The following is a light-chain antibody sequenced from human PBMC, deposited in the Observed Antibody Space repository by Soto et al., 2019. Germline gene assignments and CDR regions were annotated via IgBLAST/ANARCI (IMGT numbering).Light chain of an antibody. CDR3: QQYGSSPFT. J-gene: IGKJ3*01. CDR2: KAS. Sequence: DIQITQSPSTLSASVGDRVTITCRASQSVDNWLAWSQQKPGKAPKILIYKASSLESGVPSRFSGSGSGTDFTLTIAGLEPEDFAVYYCQQYGSSPFTFGPGTKVDIK. V-gene: IGKV1-5*03. CDR1: QSVDNW.